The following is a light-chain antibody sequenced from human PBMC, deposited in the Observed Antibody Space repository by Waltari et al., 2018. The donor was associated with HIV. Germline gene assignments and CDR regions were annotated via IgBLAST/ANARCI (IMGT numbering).Light chain of an antibody. CDR3: NSRDSSYNHV. CDR1: SVRNDD. CDR2: GQN. J-gene: IGLJ3*02. V-gene: IGLV3-19*01. Sequence: SDLSQDPAVSVALGQTVRITCKGDSVRNDDASLYQQKPGQEPILVIFGQNKRPTGSPDRFSGSNSGNTASLTITGAQAEDEANYYCNSRDSSYNHVFGGGTKVTV.